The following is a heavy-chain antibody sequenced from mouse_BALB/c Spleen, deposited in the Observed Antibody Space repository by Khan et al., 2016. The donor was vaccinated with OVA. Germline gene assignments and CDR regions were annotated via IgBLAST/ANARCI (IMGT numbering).Heavy chain of an antibody. CDR2: IFPGSVST. Sequence: QVQLKQSGGDLMKPGASVKISCKATGYTFSSYWIEWVKQRPGHGLEWIGQIFPGSVSTTYNEKFKGKATFTADTSSNTAYMQLSSLTSEDSAVYYCARGGYGGFAYWGQWTLVTVSA. CDR3: ARGGYGGFAY. V-gene: IGHV1-9*01. J-gene: IGHJ3*01. D-gene: IGHD2-2*01. CDR1: GYTFSSYW.